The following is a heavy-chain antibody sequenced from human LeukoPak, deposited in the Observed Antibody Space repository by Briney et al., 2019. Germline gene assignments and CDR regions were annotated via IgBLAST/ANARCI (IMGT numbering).Heavy chain of an antibody. CDR2: MNPNSGNT. CDR3: ARGWAARPSYYYYYYMDV. V-gene: IGHV1-8*01. D-gene: IGHD6-6*01. CDR1: GYTFTSYD. J-gene: IGHJ6*03. Sequence: ASVKVSCKASGYTFTSYDINWVRQATGQGLEWMGWMNPNSGNTGYAQKFQGRVTMTRNTSISTAYMELSRLRSDDTAVYYCARGWAARPSYYYYYYMDVWGKGTTVTVSS.